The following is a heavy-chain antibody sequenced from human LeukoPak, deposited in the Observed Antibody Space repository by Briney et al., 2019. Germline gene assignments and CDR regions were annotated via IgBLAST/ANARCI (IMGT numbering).Heavy chain of an antibody. CDR1: GGSISSYY. CDR3: ARSSVRYYYDSSGSFDY. D-gene: IGHD3-22*01. J-gene: IGHJ4*02. Sequence: SGTPSLTCTVSGGSISSYYWSWIRQPPGKGLEWIGYIYYSGSTNYNPSLKSRVTISVDTSKNQFSLKLSSVTAADTAVYYCARSSVRYYYDSSGSFDYWGQGTLVTVSS. CDR2: IYYSGST. V-gene: IGHV4-59*01.